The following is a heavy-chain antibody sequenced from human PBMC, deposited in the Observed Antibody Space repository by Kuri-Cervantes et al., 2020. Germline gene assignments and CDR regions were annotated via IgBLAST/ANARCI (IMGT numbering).Heavy chain of an antibody. CDR1: GYTFTSYY. J-gene: IGHJ4*02. Sequence: ASVKVSCKASGYTFTSYYMHWVRQAPGQGLEWMGIINPSGGNTNYAQKFQGRVTMTRDTSISTAYMELSRLRSDDTAVYYCARGSYDSSGYFDYWGQGTLVTVSS. CDR2: INPSGGNT. CDR3: ARGSYDSSGYFDY. D-gene: IGHD3-22*01. V-gene: IGHV1-46*01.